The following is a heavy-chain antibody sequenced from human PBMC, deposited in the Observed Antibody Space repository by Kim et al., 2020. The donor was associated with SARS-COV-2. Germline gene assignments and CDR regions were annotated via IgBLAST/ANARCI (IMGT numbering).Heavy chain of an antibody. V-gene: IGHV3-23*01. Sequence: GGSLRLSCAASGFTFSSYAMSWVRQAPGKGLEWVSAISGSGGSTYYADSVKGRFTISRDNSKNTLYLQMNSLRAEDTAVYYCAKMDYYGSGSYYLFDYWGQGTLVTVSS. CDR3: AKMDYYGSGSYYLFDY. CDR2: ISGSGGST. D-gene: IGHD3-10*01. J-gene: IGHJ4*02. CDR1: GFTFSSYA.